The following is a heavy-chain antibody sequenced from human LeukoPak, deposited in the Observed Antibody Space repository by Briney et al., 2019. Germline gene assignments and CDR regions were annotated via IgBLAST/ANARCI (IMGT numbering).Heavy chain of an antibody. CDR2: ISSSSSYI. V-gene: IGHV3-21*01. D-gene: IGHD1-7*01. J-gene: IGHJ4*02. CDR3: ARGGWGTAIDY. CDR1: GFTFSSYS. Sequence: GGSLRLSCAASGFTFSSYSMNWVRQAPGKGLEWVSSISSSSSYIYYADSVKGRFTISRDNAKNTVDLHMNSLRAEDTAVYYCARGGWGTAIDYLGQGTLVTVSS.